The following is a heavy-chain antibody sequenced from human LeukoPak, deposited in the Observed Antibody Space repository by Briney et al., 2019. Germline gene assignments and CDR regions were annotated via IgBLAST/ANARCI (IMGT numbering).Heavy chain of an antibody. CDR3: ARDWGYYGSGSAGGMDV. Sequence: GGSLRLSCAASGFTFSDYYMSWIRQAPGKGLEWVSYISSSSSYTNYADSVKGQFTISRDNAKNSLYLQMNSLRAEDTAVYYCARDWGYYGSGSAGGMDVWGQGTTVTVSS. CDR2: ISSSSSYT. J-gene: IGHJ6*02. V-gene: IGHV3-11*05. D-gene: IGHD3-10*01. CDR1: GFTFSDYY.